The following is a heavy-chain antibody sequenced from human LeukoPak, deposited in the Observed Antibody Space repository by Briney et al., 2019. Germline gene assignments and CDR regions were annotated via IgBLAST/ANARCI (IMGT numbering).Heavy chain of an antibody. CDR1: GFTFSSYA. J-gene: IGHJ4*02. D-gene: IGHD3-10*01. CDR3: AKSPSMVRGYFDY. V-gene: IGHV3-23*01. CDR2: ISGGGGST. Sequence: GGSLRLSCAASGFTFSSYAMSWVRQAPGKGLEWVSAISGGGGSTYYADSVKGRFTISRDNSKNTLYLQMNSLRAEDTAVYYCAKSPSMVRGYFDYWGQGTLVTVSS.